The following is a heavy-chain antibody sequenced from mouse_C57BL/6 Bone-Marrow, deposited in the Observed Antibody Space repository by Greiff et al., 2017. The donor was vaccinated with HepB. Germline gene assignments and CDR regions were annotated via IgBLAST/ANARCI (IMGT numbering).Heavy chain of an antibody. CDR1: GFTFSDYG. CDR3: ARRTAQASFAY. Sequence: QRVESGGGLVKPGGSLKLSCAASGFTFSDYGMHWVRQAPEKGLEWVAYISSGSSTIYYADTVKGRFTISRDNAKNTLFLQMTSLRSEDTAMYYCARRTAQASFAYWGQGTLVTVSA. CDR2: ISSGSSTI. D-gene: IGHD3-2*02. J-gene: IGHJ3*01. V-gene: IGHV5-17*01.